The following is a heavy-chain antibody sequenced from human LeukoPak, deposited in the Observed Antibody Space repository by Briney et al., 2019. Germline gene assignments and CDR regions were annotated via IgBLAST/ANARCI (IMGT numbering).Heavy chain of an antibody. J-gene: IGHJ3*02. D-gene: IGHD1-26*01. CDR2: INPSSGGT. CDR3: ARISGPDAFDI. Sequence: GASVKVSCKASGYAFTSYCMHWVRQAPGQGLEWMGIINPSSGGTNYAQKFQGRVTMTRDMSTSTVYMELSSLRSEDTAVYYCARISGPDAFDIWGQGTMVTVSS. CDR1: GYAFTSYC. V-gene: IGHV1-46*01.